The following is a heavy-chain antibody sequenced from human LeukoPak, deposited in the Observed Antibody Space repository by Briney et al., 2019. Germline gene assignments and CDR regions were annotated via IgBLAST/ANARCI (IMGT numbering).Heavy chain of an antibody. CDR1: GDSVSTNSAA. D-gene: IGHD3-10*02. J-gene: IGHJ3*02. V-gene: IGHV6-1*01. Sequence: SQTLSLTCAISGDSVSTNSAAWNWIRQSPSRGLEWLGRTYYRSKWYNDYAVSVKSRIIINPDTSKNQFSLQLNSVTPEDTAVYYCARFLGSGVDALDIWGLGTMVTVSS. CDR2: TYYRSKWYN. CDR3: ARFLGSGVDALDI.